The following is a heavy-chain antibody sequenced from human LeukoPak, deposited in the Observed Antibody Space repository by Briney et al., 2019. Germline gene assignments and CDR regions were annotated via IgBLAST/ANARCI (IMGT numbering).Heavy chain of an antibody. CDR1: GFTFSSYS. D-gene: IGHD2-2*01. CDR2: ISSSSSYI. V-gene: IGHV3-21*01. J-gene: IGHJ4*02. Sequence: AGCLRLSCAASGFTFSSYSMNWVRQAPGKGLEWVSSISSSSSYIYYADSVKGRFTISRDNAKNSLYLQMNSLRAEDTAVYYCARDFDIVVIPAAKHWGQGTLVTVSS. CDR3: ARDFDIVVIPAAKH.